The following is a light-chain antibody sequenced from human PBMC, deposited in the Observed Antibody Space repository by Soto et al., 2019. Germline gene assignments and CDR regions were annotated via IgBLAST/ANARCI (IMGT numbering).Light chain of an antibody. V-gene: IGKV1-5*01. J-gene: IGKJ4*02. CDR2: DAS. CDR1: QNVFTW. CDR3: QQYNTHS. Sequence: DIPMTQSPSTLSASVGDRVTITCRARQNVFTWLAWYQHRPGKAPKLLIYDASILESGVPSRFSGSGSGTEFTLTSTSLQSDDFATYYCQQYNTHSFGGGTKVDIK.